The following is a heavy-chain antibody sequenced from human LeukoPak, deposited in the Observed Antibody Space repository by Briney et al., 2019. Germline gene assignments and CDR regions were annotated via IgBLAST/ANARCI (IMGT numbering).Heavy chain of an antibody. CDR1: GYSFTSYW. CDR2: IYPGDSDT. CDR3: ARLGAGISAIFGVVIPLDYYYGMDV. J-gene: IGHJ6*02. V-gene: IGHV5-51*01. Sequence: GESLKISCKGSGYSFTSYWIGWVRQMPGKGLEWMGIIYPGDSDTRYSPSFQGQVTISADKSIGTAYLQWSGLKASDTAMYYCARLGAGISAIFGVVIPLDYYYGMDVWGQGTTVTVSS. D-gene: IGHD3-3*01.